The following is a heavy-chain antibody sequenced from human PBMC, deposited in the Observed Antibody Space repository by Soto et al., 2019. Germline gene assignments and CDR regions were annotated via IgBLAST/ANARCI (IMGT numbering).Heavy chain of an antibody. D-gene: IGHD6-13*01. CDR3: ARHRGGIAAAGNADYYYYYLDV. Sequence: SETLSLTCTVSGGSISSSSYYWGWIRQPPGKGLEWIGEINHSGSTNYNPSLKSRVTISVDTSKNQFSLKLSSVTAADTAVYYCARHRGGIAAAGNADYYYYYLDVWGKGTTVTVSS. V-gene: IGHV4-39*01. J-gene: IGHJ6*03. CDR2: INHSGST. CDR1: GGSISSSSYY.